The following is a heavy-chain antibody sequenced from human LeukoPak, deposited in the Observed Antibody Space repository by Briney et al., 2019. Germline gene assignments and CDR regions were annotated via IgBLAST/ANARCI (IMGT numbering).Heavy chain of an antibody. D-gene: IGHD3-3*01. J-gene: IGHJ6*03. CDR3: AGGRADYDFWSGYYHYMDV. V-gene: IGHV3-74*01. CDR2: IKTDGSST. CDR1: GFTFSDNW. Sequence: GGSLRLSCAASGFTFSDNWMHWVRQVPGKGLVWVSRIKTDGSSTSYADSVKGRFTISRDNAKNTLYLQMSSLRAEDTAVYYCAGGRADYDFWSGYYHYMDVWGKGTTVTVS.